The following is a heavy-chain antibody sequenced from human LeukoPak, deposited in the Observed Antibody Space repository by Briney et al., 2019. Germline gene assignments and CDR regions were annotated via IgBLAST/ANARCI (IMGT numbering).Heavy chain of an antibody. J-gene: IGHJ6*02. CDR2: ISYDGSNK. Sequence: GGSLRLSCAASGFTFSSYAMHWVRQAPGKGLEWVAVISYDGSNKYYADSVKGRFTISRDNSKNTLYRQMNSLRAEDTAVYYCARDLYDRSGYYYEDYYYYYGMDVWGQGTTVTASS. CDR3: ARDLYDRSGYYYEDYYYYYGMDV. CDR1: GFTFSSYA. V-gene: IGHV3-30*04. D-gene: IGHD3-22*01.